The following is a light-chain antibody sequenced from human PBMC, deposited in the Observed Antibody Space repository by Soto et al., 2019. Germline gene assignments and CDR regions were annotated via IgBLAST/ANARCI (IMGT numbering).Light chain of an antibody. Sequence: QSGLTQPASVSGSPGQSITISCTGTSSNVGGYNFVSWYQQHPGKAPKLLIYEVTNRPSGVSDRFSGSKSGNTASLTISGLQAEDEADYYCSSYTTSTTIYVFGTGTKLTVL. V-gene: IGLV2-14*01. CDR1: SSNVGGYNF. CDR3: SSYTTSTTIYV. CDR2: EVT. J-gene: IGLJ1*01.